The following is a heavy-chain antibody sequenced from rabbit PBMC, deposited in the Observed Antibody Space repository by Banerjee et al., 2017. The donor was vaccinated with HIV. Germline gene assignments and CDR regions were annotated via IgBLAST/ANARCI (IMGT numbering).Heavy chain of an antibody. J-gene: IGHJ3*01. CDR3: ARDPLSYSDAGYAL. D-gene: IGHD6-1*01. Sequence: EESGGDLVKPGASLTLTCTASGFTLSNYYMCWVRQAPGKGLEWIGCIYTGDGSTYYASWAKGRFTISRSTSLNTVTLQMTSLTAADTATYFCARDPLSYSDAGYALWGQGTLVTVS. V-gene: IGHV1S47*01. CDR2: IYTGDGST. CDR1: GFTLSNYY.